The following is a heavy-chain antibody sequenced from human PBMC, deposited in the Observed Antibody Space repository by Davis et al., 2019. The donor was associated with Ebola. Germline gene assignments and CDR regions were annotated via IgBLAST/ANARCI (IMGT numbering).Heavy chain of an antibody. CDR3: ARGRSSSPWYFDY. J-gene: IGHJ4*02. CDR2: ISYDGSNK. D-gene: IGHD6-13*01. CDR1: GFTFSSYA. V-gene: IGHV3-30-3*01. Sequence: PGGSLRLSCAASGFTFSSYAMHWVRQAPGKGLEWVAVISYDGSNKYYADSVKGRFTISRDNSKNTLYLQMNSLRAEDTAVYYCARGRSSSPWYFDYWGQGTLVTVSS.